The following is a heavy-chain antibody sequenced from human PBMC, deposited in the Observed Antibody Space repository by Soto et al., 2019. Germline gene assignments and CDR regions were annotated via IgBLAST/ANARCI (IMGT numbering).Heavy chain of an antibody. J-gene: IGHJ4*01. Sequence: ASVKVSCKASGYIFTSYYIHWVRQAPGQGLEWMGWINPFDGSRMFAQSFQGRVTMTRDTSTSTVYMEVSNLRSEDTAVYYCSRVDPGETSPFDHWGQ. CDR3: SRVDPGETSPFDH. CDR2: INPFDGSR. V-gene: IGHV1-46*03. D-gene: IGHD3-10*01. CDR1: GYIFTSYY.